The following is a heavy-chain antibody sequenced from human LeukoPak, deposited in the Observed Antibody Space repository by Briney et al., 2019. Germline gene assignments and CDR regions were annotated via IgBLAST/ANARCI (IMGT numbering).Heavy chain of an antibody. CDR3: ARTDETAPAEDFQH. Sequence: GRSLRLSCAASGFNFSSYGMHWVRQAPGKGLEWVAVIWYDGSNKYYADSVKGRFTISRDNSKNTLYLQMKSLRAEDTAVYYCARTDETAPAEDFQHWGQGTLVTVSS. J-gene: IGHJ1*01. D-gene: IGHD2-21*02. V-gene: IGHV3-33*01. CDR1: GFNFSSYG. CDR2: IWYDGSNK.